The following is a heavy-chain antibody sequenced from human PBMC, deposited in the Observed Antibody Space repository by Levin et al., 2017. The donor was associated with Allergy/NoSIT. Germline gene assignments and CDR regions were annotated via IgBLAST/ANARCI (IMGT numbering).Heavy chain of an antibody. CDR3: ARDRARSGSYPPLYYYDYGMDV. D-gene: IGHD3-10*01. CDR1: GFTFSSYA. CDR2: ISYDGSNK. Sequence: GESLKISCAASGFTFSSYAMHWVRQAPGKGLEWVAAISYDGSNKYYADSVKGRFTISRDNSKNTLYLQMNSLRAEDTAVYYCARDRARSGSYPPLYYYDYGMDVWGQGTTVTVSS. J-gene: IGHJ6*02. V-gene: IGHV3-30*04.